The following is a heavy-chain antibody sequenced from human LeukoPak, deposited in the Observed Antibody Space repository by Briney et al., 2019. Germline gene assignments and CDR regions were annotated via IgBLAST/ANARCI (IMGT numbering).Heavy chain of an antibody. Sequence: SETLSLTCTVSGGSVSSGSYYWSWIRQPPGKGLEWIGDIYYTGSTTYNPSLKSRVTISVDTSKNQFSLKVRSVTAADTAVYYCARHSVKSHCTDTTCYRNYFGLDVWGQGTTVTVSS. V-gene: IGHV4-61*01. D-gene: IGHD2-2*01. CDR2: IYYTGST. CDR1: GGSVSSGSYY. CDR3: ARHSVKSHCTDTTCYRNYFGLDV. J-gene: IGHJ6*02.